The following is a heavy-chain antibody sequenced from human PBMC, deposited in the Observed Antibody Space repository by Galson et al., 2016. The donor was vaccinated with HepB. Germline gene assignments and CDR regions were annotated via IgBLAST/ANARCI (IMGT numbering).Heavy chain of an antibody. CDR2: INSDGSST. CDR1: GFPFSNCW. V-gene: IGHV3-74*01. Sequence: SLRLSCAASGFPFSNCWMHWVRQAPGKGPVWVSRINSDGSSTTYADYVKGRFTISRDNAKNTLYLQMNSLRAEDTALYYCTRVHRDGIAAAGLQIWGQGTLVIVSS. J-gene: IGHJ4*02. D-gene: IGHD6-13*01. CDR3: TRVHRDGIAAAGLQI.